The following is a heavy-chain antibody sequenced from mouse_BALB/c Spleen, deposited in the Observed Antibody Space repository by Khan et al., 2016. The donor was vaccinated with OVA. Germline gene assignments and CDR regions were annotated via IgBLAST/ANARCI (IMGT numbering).Heavy chain of an antibody. Sequence: VQLVESGPGLVQPSQSLSISCKVSGFSLTSYGVHWVRQSPGKGLEWMGVIWCGGSTDYYAAFISRLSIIKDNSESKVFFKMNSLQANDTAIYSCARNDNYDEGLAYWGQGTLVTVSA. CDR3: ARNDNYDEGLAY. CDR2: IWCGGST. D-gene: IGHD2-12*01. V-gene: IGHV2-2*02. J-gene: IGHJ3*01. CDR1: GFSLTSYG.